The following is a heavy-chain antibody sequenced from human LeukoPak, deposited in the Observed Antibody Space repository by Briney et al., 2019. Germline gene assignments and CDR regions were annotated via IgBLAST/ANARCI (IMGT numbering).Heavy chain of an antibody. CDR1: GFTFFSYQ. CDR2: ISSSGSTI. V-gene: IGHV3-48*03. J-gene: IGHJ6*04. CDR3: AELGITMIGGV. Sequence: RGSLRLSCAASGFTFFSYQMNWGRRAPGKVLEWVSSISSSGSTIYHADSVKGRFTISRDNAKNSLYLQMNSLRAEDTAVYYCAELGITMIGGVWGKGTTVTISS. D-gene: IGHD3-10*02.